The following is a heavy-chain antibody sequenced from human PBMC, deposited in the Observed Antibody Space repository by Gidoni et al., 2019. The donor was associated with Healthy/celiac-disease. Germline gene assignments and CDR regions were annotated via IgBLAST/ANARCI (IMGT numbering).Heavy chain of an antibody. J-gene: IGHJ4*02. V-gene: IGHV7-4-1*02. Sequence: QVQLVQSGSELKKPGASVKVSCKASGYTFSSSAMNWVRQAPGQGLDWMGWINTNTGNPTYAQGFTGRFVFSLDTSVSTAYLQISSLKAEDTAVYYCASQHCTGGVCYTLFDYWGQGTLVTVSS. CDR1: GYTFSSSA. D-gene: IGHD2-8*02. CDR2: INTNTGNP. CDR3: ASQHCTGGVCYTLFDY.